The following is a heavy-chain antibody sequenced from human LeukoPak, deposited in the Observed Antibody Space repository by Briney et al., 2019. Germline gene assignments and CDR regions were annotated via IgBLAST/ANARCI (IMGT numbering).Heavy chain of an antibody. J-gene: IGHJ3*02. CDR2: ISGSGGST. D-gene: IGHD3-9*01. CDR1: GFTFGSYA. CDR3: AKGHTGYDAFDI. Sequence: GGSLRLSCAASGFTFGSYAMYWVRQAPGKGLEWVSGISGSGGSTFYADSVKGRFTFSRDNSKNALYLQMNSLRAEDTAVYYCAKGHTGYDAFDIWGQGTMVTVSS. V-gene: IGHV3-23*01.